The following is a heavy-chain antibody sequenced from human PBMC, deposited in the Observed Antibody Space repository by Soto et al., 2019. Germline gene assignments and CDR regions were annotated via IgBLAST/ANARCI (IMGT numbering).Heavy chain of an antibody. CDR1: GFTFSSYG. Sequence: GGSLRLSCAASGFTFSSYGVHWVRQAPGKGLEWVAVISYDGSNKYYADSVKGRFTISRDNSKNTLNLQMNSLRAEDTAVYYCSAHYYDSSGFNFDYWGQGTLVTVSS. J-gene: IGHJ4*02. CDR2: ISYDGSNK. V-gene: IGHV3-30*03. CDR3: SAHYYDSSGFNFDY. D-gene: IGHD3-22*01.